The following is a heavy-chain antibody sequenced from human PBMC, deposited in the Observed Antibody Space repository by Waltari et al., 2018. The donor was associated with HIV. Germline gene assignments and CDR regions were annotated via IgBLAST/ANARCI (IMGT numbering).Heavy chain of an antibody. D-gene: IGHD5-18*01. V-gene: IGHV3-48*03. CDR1: GFTFSSYE. Sequence: EVKLVESGGGLVQPGGSVRISCAASGFTFSSYEMNWVRQAPGKGLEWISYISSSGSSIYYADSVKGRFTISRDNGKKSLYLQMNILRAEDTAVYYCAKVREKQLWLRNWDFDLWGRGTLVTVSS. CDR2: ISSSGSSI. J-gene: IGHJ2*01. CDR3: AKVREKQLWLRNWDFDL.